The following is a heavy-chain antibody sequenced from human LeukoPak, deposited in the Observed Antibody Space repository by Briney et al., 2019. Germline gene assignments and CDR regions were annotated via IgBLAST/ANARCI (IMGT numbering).Heavy chain of an antibody. J-gene: IGHJ4*02. CDR2: INPYGSDT. V-gene: IGHV3-74*03. CDR1: GFSFSSYF. CDR3: VAYNWNYPEY. Sequence: GGSLRLSCAASGFSFSSYFMYWVRQAPGKGLVWVSRINPYGSDTEYADSVKGRFTISRDNAKNTLYMQMNSLREEDTAVYYCVAYNWNYPEYWGQGTLVTVSS. D-gene: IGHD1-7*01.